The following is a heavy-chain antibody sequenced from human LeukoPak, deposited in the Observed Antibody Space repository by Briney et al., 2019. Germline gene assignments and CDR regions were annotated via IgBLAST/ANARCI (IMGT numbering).Heavy chain of an antibody. V-gene: IGHV4-34*01. CDR2: INHSGST. Sequence: SETLSLTCAVYGGSFSGYYWSWIRQPPGKGLEWIGEINHSGSTNYNPSLKSRVTISIDTSKNQFSLKLSSVTAADTAVYYCARSSEGRYYYDSSGFSYYYYYMDVWGKGTTVTISS. CDR3: ARSSEGRYYYDSSGFSYYYYYMDV. J-gene: IGHJ6*03. CDR1: GGSFSGYY. D-gene: IGHD3-22*01.